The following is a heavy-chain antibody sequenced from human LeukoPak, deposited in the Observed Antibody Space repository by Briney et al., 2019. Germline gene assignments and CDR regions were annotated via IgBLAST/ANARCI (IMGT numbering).Heavy chain of an antibody. Sequence: PSETLSLTCTVSGGSISSYYWSWIRQPPGKGLEWIGYIYYSGSTNYNPSLKSRVTISVDTSKNQFSLKLSSVTAADTAVYYCARHVAAAGTEYFDYWGQGTLVTVSS. CDR3: ARHVAAAGTEYFDY. CDR1: GGSISSYY. CDR2: IYYSGST. V-gene: IGHV4-59*08. J-gene: IGHJ4*02. D-gene: IGHD6-13*01.